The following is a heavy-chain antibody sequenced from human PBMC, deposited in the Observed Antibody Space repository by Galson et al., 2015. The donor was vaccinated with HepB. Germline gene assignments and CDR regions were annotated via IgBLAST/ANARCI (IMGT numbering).Heavy chain of an antibody. J-gene: IGHJ6*02. V-gene: IGHV1-46*01. D-gene: IGHD6-19*01. CDR2: INPSGGST. CDR1: GYTFTSYY. Sequence: SVKVSCKASGYTFTSYYMHWVRQAPGQGLEWMGIINPSGGSTTYAQKFQGRVTMTRDTSTSTVYMAVSSLRSEDTAVYYCAGPLYSSGWYSGYYYGMDVWGQGTTVTVSS. CDR3: AGPLYSSGWYSGYYYGMDV.